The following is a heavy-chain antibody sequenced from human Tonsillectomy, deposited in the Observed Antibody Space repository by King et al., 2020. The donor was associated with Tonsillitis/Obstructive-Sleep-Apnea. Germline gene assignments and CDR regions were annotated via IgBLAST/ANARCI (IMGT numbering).Heavy chain of an antibody. Sequence: QLQESGPGLVKPSETLSLTCTVSGGSISSDYWSWIRQPPGKGLEWIGYIYYSGSTNYNPSLKSRVTISVDTSKNQFSLKLSSVTAADTAVYYCARQESRRWYLGHPHQFDYWGPGTLVTVSS. J-gene: IGHJ4*02. CDR3: ARQESRRWYLGHPHQFDY. V-gene: IGHV4-59*08. D-gene: IGHD4-23*01. CDR2: IYYSGST. CDR1: GGSISSDY.